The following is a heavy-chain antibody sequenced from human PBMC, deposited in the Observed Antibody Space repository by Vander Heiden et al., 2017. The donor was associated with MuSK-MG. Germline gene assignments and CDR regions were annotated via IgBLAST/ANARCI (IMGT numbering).Heavy chain of an antibody. CDR2: INAGNGNT. CDR1: GYTFTSYA. D-gene: IGHD2-2*01. CDR3: ARDSGYCSSTSCYYYYYMDV. J-gene: IGHJ6*03. V-gene: IGHV1-3*01. Sequence: QVQLVQSGAEVKKPGASVKVSCKASGYTFTSYAMHWVRQAPGQRLEWMGWINAGNGNTKYSQKFQGRVTITRDTSASTAYMELSSLRSEDTAVYYCARDSGYCSSTSCYYYYYMDVWGKGTTVTVSS.